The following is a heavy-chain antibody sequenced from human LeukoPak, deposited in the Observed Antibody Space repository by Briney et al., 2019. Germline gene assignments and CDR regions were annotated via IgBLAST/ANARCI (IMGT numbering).Heavy chain of an antibody. Sequence: GSSVKVSCKASGGTFSSYAISWVRQAPGHGLEWMGRIIPFFGIANYAKKFQGRVTITADKSTSTAYMELSSQRSEDTAVYYCARDPLNTGEGSLPRAYYYYGMDVWGQGTTVTVSS. D-gene: IGHD1-26*01. CDR2: IIPFFGIA. J-gene: IGHJ6*02. CDR3: ARDPLNTGEGSLPRAYYYYGMDV. CDR1: GGTFSSYA. V-gene: IGHV1-69*04.